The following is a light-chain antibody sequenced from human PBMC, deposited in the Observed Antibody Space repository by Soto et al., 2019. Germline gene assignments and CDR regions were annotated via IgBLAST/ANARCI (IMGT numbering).Light chain of an antibody. CDR3: SSYAGSNNLV. CDR2: EVS. V-gene: IGLV2-8*01. J-gene: IGLJ2*01. CDR1: SSDVGGYNS. Sequence: QSALTQPPSASGSPGQSVTIPCTGTSSDVGGYNSVSWYQQHPGKVPKLMIYEVSKRPSGVPDRFSGSKSGNTASLTVSGLQAEDGADYYCSSYAGSNNLVFGGGTKLTVL.